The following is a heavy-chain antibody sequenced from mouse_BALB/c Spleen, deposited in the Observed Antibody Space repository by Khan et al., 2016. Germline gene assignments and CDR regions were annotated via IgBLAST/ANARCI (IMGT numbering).Heavy chain of an antibody. J-gene: IGHJ2*01. CDR2: ISYSGST. CDR3: DSDYVY. Sequence: EVQLQESGPGLVKPSQTLSLTCSVTGYSITSGYWNWIRQFPGNKLEYMGYISYSGSTYNNPSLKRRISISRETTKNQYYLQLKSVSTEDTATSYCDSDYVYWGRGATLIVSS. D-gene: IGHD1-1*01. CDR1: GYSITSGY. V-gene: IGHV3-8*02.